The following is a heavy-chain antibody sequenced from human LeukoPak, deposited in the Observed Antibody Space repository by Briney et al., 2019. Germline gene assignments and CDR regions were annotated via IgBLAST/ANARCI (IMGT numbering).Heavy chain of an antibody. Sequence: GGSLRLSCAASGFTFSSYRVNWVRQAPGKGLEGGAYISSSSSTIYYADSVKGRFTISRDNAKNSLYLQMNSLRAEDTAVYYCARDSYGSGRRIDDYWGQGTLVTVSS. V-gene: IGHV3-48*01. CDR3: ARDSYGSGRRIDDY. CDR1: GFTFSSYR. CDR2: ISSSSSTI. D-gene: IGHD3-10*01. J-gene: IGHJ4*02.